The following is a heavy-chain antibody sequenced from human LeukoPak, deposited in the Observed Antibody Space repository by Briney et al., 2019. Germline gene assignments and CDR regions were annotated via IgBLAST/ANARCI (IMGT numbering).Heavy chain of an antibody. CDR3: AREQWYRFDT. CDR2: VVTSHNHI. Sequence: GGSLRLSCAASGFTFSSYWMSWVRQAPGKGVEGVALVVTSHNHIAHADSVKGRFTISRDDAKNSVYLQMNSLRVEDTAIYYCAREQWYRFDTWGQGALVTVSS. D-gene: IGHD2-2*01. J-gene: IGHJ5*02. CDR1: GFTFSSYW. V-gene: IGHV3-21*04.